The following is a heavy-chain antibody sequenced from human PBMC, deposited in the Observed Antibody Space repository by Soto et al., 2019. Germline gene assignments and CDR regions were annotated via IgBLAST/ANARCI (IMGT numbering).Heavy chain of an antibody. CDR2: ISAGGGST. V-gene: IGHV3-23*01. Sequence: PGGSLRLSCAASGFTFSSYAMSWVRQAPGKGLEWVSAISAGGGSTYYADSVKGRFTISRDSSKNTLYLQMNSLRAEDTAVYYCAKISAYYYDSSGYPMDYWGQGTLVTVSS. D-gene: IGHD3-22*01. CDR3: AKISAYYYDSSGYPMDY. J-gene: IGHJ4*02. CDR1: GFTFSSYA.